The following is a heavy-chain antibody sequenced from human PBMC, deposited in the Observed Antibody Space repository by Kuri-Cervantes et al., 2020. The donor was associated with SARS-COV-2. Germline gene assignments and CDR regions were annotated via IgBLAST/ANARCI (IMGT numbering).Heavy chain of an antibody. D-gene: IGHD4-17*01. Sequence: SETLSLTCNVSGGSISSYYWSWIRQPPGKGLEWIGYIYYSGSTYYNPSLKSRVTISVDTSKNQFSLKLSSVTAADTAVYYCARDRNGDYGSDAFDIWGQGTMVTVSS. CDR2: IYYSGST. CDR3: ARDRNGDYGSDAFDI. CDR1: GGSISSYY. V-gene: IGHV4-59*12. J-gene: IGHJ3*02.